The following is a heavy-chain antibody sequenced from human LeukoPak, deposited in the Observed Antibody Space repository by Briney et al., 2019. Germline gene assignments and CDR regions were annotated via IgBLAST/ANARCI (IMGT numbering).Heavy chain of an antibody. V-gene: IGHV4-38-2*01. J-gene: IGHJ4*02. CDR2: IYYSGST. CDR1: GFTFSDYY. D-gene: IGHD3-10*01. Sequence: GSLRLSCAASGFTFSDYYMGWIRQPPGKGLEWIGSIYYSGSTYYNPSLKSRVTISVDTSKNQFSLKLSSVTAADTAVYYCARGGFGFDYWGQGTLVTVSS. CDR3: ARGGFGFDY.